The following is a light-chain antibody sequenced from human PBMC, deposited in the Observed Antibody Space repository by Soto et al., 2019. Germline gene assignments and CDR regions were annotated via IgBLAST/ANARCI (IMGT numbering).Light chain of an antibody. CDR2: GAS. CDR1: QSVSSSY. J-gene: IGKJ2*01. Sequence: EIVLTQSPGTLSLSPGERATLSCRASQSVSSSYLAWYQQKPGQAPRLLIYGASSRATGIPDRFRGSGSGTDFTLTISRLEPEDFAVYYCQQYGSSAPHTFGQGTTLEIK. V-gene: IGKV3-20*01. CDR3: QQYGSSAPHT.